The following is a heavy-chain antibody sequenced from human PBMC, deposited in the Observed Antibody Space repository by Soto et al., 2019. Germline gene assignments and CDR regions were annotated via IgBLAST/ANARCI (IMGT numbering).Heavy chain of an antibody. J-gene: IGHJ4*02. CDR1: GFSISDKF. CDR3: ARDSGYSSAYWEHYFDY. V-gene: IGHV3-53*01. CDR2: ISSGGDP. Sequence: LRLSCATSGFSISDKFMSWVRQAPGKGLEWISVISSGGDPSYADSVKGRFTISRDITKNTLFLQMTSLRADDTAVYFCARDSGYSSAYWEHYFDYWGQGTLVTVS. D-gene: IGHD3-16*01.